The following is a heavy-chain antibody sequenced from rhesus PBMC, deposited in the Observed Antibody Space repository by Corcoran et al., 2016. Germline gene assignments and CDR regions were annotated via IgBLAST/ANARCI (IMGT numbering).Heavy chain of an antibody. Sequence: QLQLQESGPGLVKPSETLSLTCAVSGGSISSSYWSWLRQAPGKGLEWIGYIYGSGSSTNYNPSLKSRVTLSVDTSKNQLSLKLSSVTAADTAVYYCASDTGPLDVWGRGVLVTVSS. V-gene: IGHV4-169*02. J-gene: IGHJ5-2*02. CDR3: ASDTGPLDV. CDR1: GGSISSSY. CDR2: IYGSGSST.